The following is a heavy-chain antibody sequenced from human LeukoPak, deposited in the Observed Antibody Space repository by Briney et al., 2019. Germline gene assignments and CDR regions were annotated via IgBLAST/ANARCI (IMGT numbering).Heavy chain of an antibody. D-gene: IGHD5-24*01. J-gene: IGHJ4*02. CDR3: AKDVGDGSNW. Sequence: PGGSLRLSCAASGFTFSSYAMCGVRQAPLKGLEWVSAISGSGGITYYAESVKGRFTISRDNSKNTLYPQMNSLRAEDTAVYYCAKDVGDGSNWWGQGTLVTVSS. CDR1: GFTFSSYA. V-gene: IGHV3-23*01. CDR2: ISGSGGIT.